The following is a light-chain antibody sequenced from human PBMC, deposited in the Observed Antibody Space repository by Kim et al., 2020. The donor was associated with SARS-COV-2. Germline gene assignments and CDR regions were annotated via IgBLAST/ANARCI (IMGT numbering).Light chain of an antibody. J-gene: IGKJ2*01. V-gene: IGKV3-20*01. CDR3: QQYGGSPET. CDR1: QSVSSNQ. Sequence: EIVLTQSPDTLSLSPGERVTLSCRASQSVSSNQLAWYQHKPGQPPRLLLYGASSRATGIPDRFSGSGAGTEFTLTISRLEPEDFAVYFCQQYGGSPETFGQGTKLEI. CDR2: GAS.